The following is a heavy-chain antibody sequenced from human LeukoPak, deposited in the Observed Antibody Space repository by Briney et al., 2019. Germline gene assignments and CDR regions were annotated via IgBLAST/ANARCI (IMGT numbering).Heavy chain of an antibody. D-gene: IGHD2-2*01. CDR3: ARALKWRIPALTIVVVPAARSRGGYYYMDV. J-gene: IGHJ6*03. V-gene: IGHV1-8*03. CDR2: MNPNRGNT. CDR1: GYTFTSYD. Sequence: ASVKVSCKASGYTFTSYDINWVRQATGQGLEWMGWMNPNRGNTGYAQKFQGRVTITRDTSISTAYMELSSLRSEDTAAYYCARALKWRIPALTIVVVPAARSRGGYYYMDVWGKGTTVTVSS.